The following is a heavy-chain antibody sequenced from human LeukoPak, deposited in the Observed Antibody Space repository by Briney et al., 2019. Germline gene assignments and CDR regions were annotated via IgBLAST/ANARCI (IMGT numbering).Heavy chain of an antibody. CDR3: ARPYDSSGYYYDY. V-gene: IGHV1-46*01. Sequence: ASVKVSCKASGYTFTSCYMHWVRQAPGQGMEWMGIINPSGGSTSYAQKFQGRVNITRDRTTSTVYMEMSSLRSEDTAVYYCARPYDSSGYYYDYWGQGTLVTVSS. CDR2: INPSGGST. D-gene: IGHD3-22*01. CDR1: GYTFTSCY. J-gene: IGHJ4*02.